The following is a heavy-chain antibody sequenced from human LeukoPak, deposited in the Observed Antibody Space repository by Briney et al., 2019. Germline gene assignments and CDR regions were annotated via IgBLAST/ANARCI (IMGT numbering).Heavy chain of an antibody. CDR3: ARLTRELLWFGESFHAFDI. V-gene: IGHV3-11*01. D-gene: IGHD3-10*01. Sequence: GGSLRLSCAASGFTFSDYYMSWIRQAPGKGLEWVSYISSSGSTIYYADSVKGRFTISRDNAKNSLYLQMNSLRAEDTAVYYCARLTRELLWFGESFHAFDIWGQGTMVTVSS. CDR2: ISSSGSTI. J-gene: IGHJ3*02. CDR1: GFTFSDYY.